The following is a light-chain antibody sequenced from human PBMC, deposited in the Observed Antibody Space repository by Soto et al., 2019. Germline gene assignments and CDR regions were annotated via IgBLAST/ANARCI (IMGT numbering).Light chain of an antibody. Sequence: QSMLTQPPSVSGAPGQRVTISCTGSSSNIGAGYDVHWYQQLPGTAPKLLIYGNSNRPSGVPDRFSGSKSGTSASLAITGLQAEDEADYYCQSYDGTLSGSYVFGIGTKLTVL. CDR3: QSYDGTLSGSYV. CDR2: GNS. J-gene: IGLJ1*01. CDR1: SSNIGAGYD. V-gene: IGLV1-40*01.